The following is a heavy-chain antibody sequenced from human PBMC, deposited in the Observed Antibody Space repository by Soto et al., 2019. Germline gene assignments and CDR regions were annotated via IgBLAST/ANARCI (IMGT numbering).Heavy chain of an antibody. V-gene: IGHV3-11*01. Sequence: GGSLRLSCAASGFTFSDYYMSWIRQAPGKGLEWVSYISSSGSTIYYADSVKGRFTISRDNAKNSLYLQMNSLRAEDTAVYYCARDYDFWSGYPNYEDVWGKGTTVTVSS. CDR1: GFTFSDYY. CDR3: ARDYDFWSGYPNYEDV. CDR2: ISSSGSTI. J-gene: IGHJ6*04. D-gene: IGHD3-3*01.